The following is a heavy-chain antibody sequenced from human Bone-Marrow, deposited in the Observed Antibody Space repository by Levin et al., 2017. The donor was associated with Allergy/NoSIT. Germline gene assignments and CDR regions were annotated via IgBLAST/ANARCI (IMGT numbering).Heavy chain of an antibody. D-gene: IGHD6-13*01. V-gene: IGHV3-21*01. CDR2: ITSSSNYI. CDR3: AREPEYSSSWGDS. J-gene: IGHJ4*02. CDR1: GFPFTSYG. Sequence: LSLTCVASGFPFTSYGMNWVRQAPGKGLEWVSSITSSSNYIYYANSVKGRFSISRDNAKNSLYLQMNSLTADDTGIYYCAREPEYSSSWGDSWGQGTLVTVSS.